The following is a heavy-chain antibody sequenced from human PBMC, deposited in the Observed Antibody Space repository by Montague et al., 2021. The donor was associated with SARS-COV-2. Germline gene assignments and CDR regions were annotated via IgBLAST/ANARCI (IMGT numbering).Heavy chain of an antibody. CDR2: INHSGST. J-gene: IGHJ6*02. CDR3: ARVRYYGSGTSLGMDV. D-gene: IGHD3-10*01. V-gene: IGHV4-34*01. Sequence: SETLSLTCAVYGGSFSSYYWSWIRQPPGKGLEWIGEINHSGSTNYNPSLKSRVTISVDTSKNQFSLKLSSVTAADTAVYYCARVRYYGSGTSLGMDVWGQGTPVTVSS. CDR1: GGSFSSYY.